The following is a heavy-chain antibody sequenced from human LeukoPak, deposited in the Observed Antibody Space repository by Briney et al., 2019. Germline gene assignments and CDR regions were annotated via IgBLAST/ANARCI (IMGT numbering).Heavy chain of an antibody. V-gene: IGHV5-51*01. CDR2: IHLVDSDT. Sequence: AGESLKISCKGSGYSFPNFWIAWVRQMPGKGLEWMGIIHLVDSDTRYSPSFQGQVTISADKSINTAYLQSNSLKASDTAMYYCARPSGNYFVDWYFDLWGRGTLVTVSS. D-gene: IGHD1-26*01. J-gene: IGHJ2*01. CDR1: GYSFPNFW. CDR3: ARPSGNYFVDWYFDL.